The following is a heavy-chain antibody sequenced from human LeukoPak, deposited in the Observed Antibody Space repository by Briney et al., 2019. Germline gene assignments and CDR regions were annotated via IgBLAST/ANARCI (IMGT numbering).Heavy chain of an antibody. J-gene: IGHJ4*02. Sequence: GGSLRLSCAASGFTFSSYTMNWVRQAPGKRLEWVSSISSSSSYIYHADSVKGRFTFSRDNAKNSLYLQMNSLRAEDTAVYYCARSGWFGELGFDYWGQGTLVTVSS. CDR3: ARSGWFGELGFDY. V-gene: IGHV3-21*01. CDR2: ISSSSSYI. CDR1: GFTFSSYT. D-gene: IGHD3-10*01.